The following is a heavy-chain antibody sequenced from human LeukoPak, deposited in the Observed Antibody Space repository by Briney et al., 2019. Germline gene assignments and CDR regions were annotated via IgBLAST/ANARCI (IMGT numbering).Heavy chain of an antibody. CDR3: AGIGTAMIDY. J-gene: IGHJ4*02. CDR1: GYSIRSVFY. CDR2: IFQGGTT. D-gene: IGHD5-18*01. Sequence: SETLSLTWTVSGYSIRSVFYWGWIRHAPGKGLEWIGSIFQGGTTFYNPSLKSRVNIPSDTSNNEFSLKLSSVTAADTAVYYCAGIGTAMIDYWGQGTLVTVSS. V-gene: IGHV4-38-2*02.